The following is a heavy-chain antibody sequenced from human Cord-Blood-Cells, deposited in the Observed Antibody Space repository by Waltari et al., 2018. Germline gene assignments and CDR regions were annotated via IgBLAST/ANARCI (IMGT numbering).Heavy chain of an antibody. CDR3: ARNIRVGTVTTDY. D-gene: IGHD4-17*01. V-gene: IGHV4-34*01. J-gene: IGHJ4*02. CDR1: GGSFSGYY. Sequence: QVQLQQWGAGLLKPSETLSLTCAVYGGSFSGYYWIWIRQPPGKGLEWIGEINHSGSTNYNPSLKSRVTISVDTSKNQFSLKLSSVTAADTAVYYCARNIRVGTVTTDYWGQGTLVTVSS. CDR2: INHSGST.